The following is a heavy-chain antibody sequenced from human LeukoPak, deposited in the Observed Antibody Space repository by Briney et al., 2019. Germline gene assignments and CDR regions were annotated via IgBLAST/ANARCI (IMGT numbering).Heavy chain of an antibody. CDR2: ISGSGGST. CDR1: GFTFSTYA. D-gene: IGHD3-9*01. J-gene: IGHJ4*02. V-gene: IGHV3-23*01. Sequence: GGSLRLPCAASGFTFSTYAMSWVRQAPGKGLEWVSSISGSGGSTYYADSVKGRFTISRENAKNSLQLQMNSLRAEDTAVYYCARLRYFDGLLPGFDFWGQGTLVTVSS. CDR3: ARLRYFDGLLPGFDF.